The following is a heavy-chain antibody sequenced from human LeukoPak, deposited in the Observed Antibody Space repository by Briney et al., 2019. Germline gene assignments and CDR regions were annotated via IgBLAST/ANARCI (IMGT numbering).Heavy chain of an antibody. CDR3: ARGSSGYY. J-gene: IGHJ4*02. CDR1: GFTFSNYA. CDR2: ISSSSSYI. Sequence: GGSLRLSCAASGFTFSNYAMSWVRQAPGKGLEWVSSISSSSSYIYYADSVKGRFTISRDNAKNSLYLQMNSLRAEDTAVYYCARGSSGYYWGQGTLVTVSS. D-gene: IGHD3-22*01. V-gene: IGHV3-21*01.